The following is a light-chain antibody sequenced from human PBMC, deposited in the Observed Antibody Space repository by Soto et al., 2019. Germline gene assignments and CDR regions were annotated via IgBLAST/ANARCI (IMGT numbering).Light chain of an antibody. V-gene: IGKV3-15*01. CDR3: QHYHNFPRT. Sequence: ISMTQSPPTLSVSPGGRVTLSCEASETISADLAWYHHRPGQAPRLLIYAASTRAPGVPARFSGSGSGTDCTLASANLQPEDFGLYYCQHYHNFPRTFGQGTKLEIK. CDR1: ETISAD. J-gene: IGKJ2*01. CDR2: AAS.